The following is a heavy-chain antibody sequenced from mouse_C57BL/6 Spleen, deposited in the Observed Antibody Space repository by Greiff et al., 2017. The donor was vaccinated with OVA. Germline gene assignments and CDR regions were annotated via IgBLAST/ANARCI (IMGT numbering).Heavy chain of an antibody. CDR1: GYAFSSSW. J-gene: IGHJ3*01. V-gene: IGHV1-82*01. CDR3: ARGGTGTFAY. D-gene: IGHD4-1*01. CDR2: IYPGDGDT. Sequence: VTLKESGPELVKPGASVKISCKASGYAFSSSWMNWVKQRPGKGLEWIGRIYPGDGDTNYNGKFKGKATLTADKSSSTAYMQLSSLTSEDSAVYFCARGGTGTFAYWGQGTLVTVSA.